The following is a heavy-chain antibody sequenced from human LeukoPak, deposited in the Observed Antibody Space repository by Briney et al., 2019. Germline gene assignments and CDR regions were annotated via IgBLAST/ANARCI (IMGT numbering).Heavy chain of an antibody. CDR2: IYTSGTT. CDR3: ARGPYCGGDCYFDY. D-gene: IGHD2-21*02. J-gene: IGHJ4*02. CDR1: GGSISGYY. V-gene: IGHV4-4*07. Sequence: PLESLSLTCTVSGGSISGYYWSWIRQPAGKGLEWIGRIYTSGTTNYNPSLKSRVTMSVDTSKSQFSLKLTSVTAADTAVYYCARGPYCGGDCYFDYWGQGTLVTVSS.